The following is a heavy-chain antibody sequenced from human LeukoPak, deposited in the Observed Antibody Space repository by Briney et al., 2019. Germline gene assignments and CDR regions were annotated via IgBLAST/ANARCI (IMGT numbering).Heavy chain of an antibody. D-gene: IGHD7-27*01. J-gene: IGHJ4*02. CDR2: IYYSGNT. CDR1: GGSINTFNHY. CDR3: ARLDWGSRGSGSFDI. V-gene: IGHV4-39*01. Sequence: SETLSLTCTVSGGSINTFNHYWGWIRQPPGRGLEWIGSIYYSGNTYYDASLKSRVAMSVDTSKNQFSLKVRSVTAADTAVYFCARLDWGSRGSGSFDIWGQGTLVIVSS.